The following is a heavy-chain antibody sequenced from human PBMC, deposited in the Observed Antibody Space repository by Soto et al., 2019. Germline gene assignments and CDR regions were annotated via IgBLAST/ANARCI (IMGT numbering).Heavy chain of an antibody. Sequence: QVQLQESGPGLVKPSQTLSLTCTVSGGSIRSTRYYWSWIRQHPGKGLEWIAYIYHSGSTYYNPYLKSRVAMSVDTSSSQFSLSLSSVTAADTAVYYCARVTSDDRTTVSGVVIGNMDVWGQGTTVTVSS. D-gene: IGHD3-3*01. J-gene: IGHJ6*02. V-gene: IGHV4-31*03. CDR1: GGSIRSTRYY. CDR3: ARVTSDDRTTVSGVVIGNMDV. CDR2: IYHSGST.